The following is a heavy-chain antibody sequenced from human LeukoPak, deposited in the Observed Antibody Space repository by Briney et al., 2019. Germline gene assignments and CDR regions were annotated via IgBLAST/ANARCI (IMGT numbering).Heavy chain of an antibody. Sequence: GGSLRLSCAASGFTFSSYAMSWVRQAPGQGLEGVAAITGAGASTYYSDSVKGRFTISRDNSKSTLYLQMNSLRAEDTALYYCAKHYNIWSWFFDLWGRGALVTVSS. J-gene: IGHJ2*01. CDR2: ITGAGAST. CDR1: GFTFSSYA. CDR3: AKHYNIWSWFFDL. V-gene: IGHV3-23*01. D-gene: IGHD3-10*01.